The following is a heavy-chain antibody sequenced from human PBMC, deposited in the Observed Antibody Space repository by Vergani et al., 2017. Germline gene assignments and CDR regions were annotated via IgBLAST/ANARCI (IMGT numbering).Heavy chain of an antibody. CDR2: ISPVASTV. Sequence: LEESGGGSVKPGGSLRLSCAASGFKFSDHYMSWIRQAPGKGLEWVSHISPVASTVSYPDSVTGRFTVSRDNDNNSLTLDMTTLRVEDTAVYYCAKNPGISTTRHYYAMDVWGQGTTVTVSS. CDR3: AKNPGISTTRHYYAMDV. D-gene: IGHD1-1*01. J-gene: IGHJ6*02. CDR1: GFKFSDHY. V-gene: IGHV3-11*04.